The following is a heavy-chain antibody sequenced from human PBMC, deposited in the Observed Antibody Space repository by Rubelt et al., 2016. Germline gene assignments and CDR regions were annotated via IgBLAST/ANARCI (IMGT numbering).Heavy chain of an antibody. V-gene: IGHV3-23*01. J-gene: IGHJ4*02. D-gene: IGHD3-10*01. CDR2: ISGSGGST. CDR1: GFTFSSYA. Sequence: SCAASGFTFSSYAMTWVRQVPGKGLEWVSGISGSGGSTYNADSVKGRLTISRDNSKNTLYLQTNSLRAEDTAVYYCARVAPMVRGVLVWGFDYWGQGTLGTVSS. CDR3: ARVAPMVRGVLVWGFDY.